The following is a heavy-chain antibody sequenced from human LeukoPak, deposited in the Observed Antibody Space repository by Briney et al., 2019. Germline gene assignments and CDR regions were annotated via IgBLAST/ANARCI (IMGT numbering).Heavy chain of an antibody. D-gene: IGHD1-1*01. Sequence: SETLSLTCTVSGGSISSHYWSWVRLSPAKGLEWIGYIFYSGSTDYSPSLTSRVTISIDTSKRYLSLNLSSVTAADTAVYYCVIHGPGGRGYLDVWGVGTTVTVSS. V-gene: IGHV4-59*11. CDR3: VIHGPGGRGYLDV. J-gene: IGHJ6*03. CDR1: GGSISSHY. CDR2: IFYSGST.